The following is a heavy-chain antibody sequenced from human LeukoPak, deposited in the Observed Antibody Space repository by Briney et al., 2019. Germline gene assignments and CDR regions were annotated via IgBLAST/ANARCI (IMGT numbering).Heavy chain of an antibody. J-gene: IGHJ5*02. CDR2: IFSDGTT. V-gene: IGHV3-66*01. D-gene: IGHD2-15*01. CDR1: GHIVSGNY. CDR3: ARGLPFQFIVRALDP. Sequence: PGGSLRLSCAASGHIVSGNYMSWVRQGPGKGLEWISVIFSDGTTHYADYVKGRFTISRDNSKNSVYIQMNSLTVEDTAVYYCARGLPFQFIVRALDPRGRGTLVTVSS.